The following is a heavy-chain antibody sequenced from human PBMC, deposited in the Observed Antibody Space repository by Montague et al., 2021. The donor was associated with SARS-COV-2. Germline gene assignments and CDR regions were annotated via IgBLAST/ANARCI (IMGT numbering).Heavy chain of an antibody. CDR3: ARKMDSSFDV. J-gene: IGHJ3*01. D-gene: IGHD2-2*03. V-gene: IGHV6-1*01. CDR2: TYYRSKWYN. Sequence: CAISGDSVSVGARRPSSSLSWYWIRQSPSSGCECLASTYYRSKWYNDSAPSVSGRATVKPDTSRNQFSLHLDSVTPEDTALYFCARKMDSSFDVWGKGTMVIVSS. CDR1: GDSVSVGARRPSSSLS.